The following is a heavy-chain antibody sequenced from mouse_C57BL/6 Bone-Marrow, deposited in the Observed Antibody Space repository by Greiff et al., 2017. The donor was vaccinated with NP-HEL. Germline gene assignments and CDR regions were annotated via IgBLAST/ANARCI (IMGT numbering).Heavy chain of an antibody. CDR1: GYSITSGYD. CDR2: ISYSGST. CDR3: ARDGLLAWFAY. Sequence: EVKLVESGPGMVKPSQSLSLTCTVTGYSITSGYDWHWIRHFPGNKLEWMGYISYSGSTNYNPSLKSRISITHDTSKNHFFLKLNSVTTEDTATYYCARDGLLAWFAYWGQGTLVTVSA. D-gene: IGHD2-13*01. V-gene: IGHV3-1*01. J-gene: IGHJ3*01.